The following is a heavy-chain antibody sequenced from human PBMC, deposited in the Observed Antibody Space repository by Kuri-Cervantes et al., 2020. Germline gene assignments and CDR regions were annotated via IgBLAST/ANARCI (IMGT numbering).Heavy chain of an antibody. J-gene: IGHJ3*02. CDR3: ARPQGNSVVAFDI. Sequence: GSLRLSCAASGFTVSSNYMSWIRQPPGKGLEWIGYIYYSGSTNYNPSLKSRVTISVDTSKNQFSLKLSSVTAADTAVYYCARPQGNSVVAFDIWGQGTMVTVSS. CDR2: IYYSGST. V-gene: IGHV4-59*02. CDR1: GFTVSSNY. D-gene: IGHD2-15*01.